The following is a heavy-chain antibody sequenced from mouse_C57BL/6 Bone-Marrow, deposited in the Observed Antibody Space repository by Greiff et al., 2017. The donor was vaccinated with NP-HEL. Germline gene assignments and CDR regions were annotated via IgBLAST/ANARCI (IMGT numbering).Heavy chain of an antibody. CDR2: IDPEDGET. V-gene: IGHV14-2*01. CDR3: APYYGSSYAWFAY. J-gene: IGHJ3*01. Sequence: VQLQQSGAELVKPGASVKLSCTASGFNIKDYYMHWVKQRTEQGLEWIGRIDPEDGETKYAPKFQGKATITADTTSNTAYLKLSSLTSEDTAVYYCAPYYGSSYAWFAYWGQGTLVTVSA. D-gene: IGHD1-1*01. CDR1: GFNIKDYY.